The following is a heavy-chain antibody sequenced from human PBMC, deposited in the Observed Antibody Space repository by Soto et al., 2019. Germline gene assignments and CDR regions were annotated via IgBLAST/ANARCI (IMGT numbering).Heavy chain of an antibody. V-gene: IGHV3-33*01. J-gene: IGHJ1*01. D-gene: IGHD6-13*01. Sequence: GGSLRLSCAASGFTFSGYGMHWVRQAPGKGLEWVAVIWYDGSNKYYADSVKGRFTISRDNSKNTLYLAMNSLRAEDTAVYYCARGPPMVGSSWNEYFQHWGQGTLVTVSS. CDR2: IWYDGSNK. CDR1: GFTFSGYG. CDR3: ARGPPMVGSSWNEYFQH.